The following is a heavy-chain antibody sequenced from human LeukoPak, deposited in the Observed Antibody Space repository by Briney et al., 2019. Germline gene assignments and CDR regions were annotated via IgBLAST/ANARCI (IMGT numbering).Heavy chain of an antibody. Sequence: SQTLSLTCTVSGGSISSGDYYWSWLRQPPGQGLEWIGYIYYSGSTYYNPSLKSRVTISVYTCKNQFSLKLSSVTAADTAVYYCARLVEPWYFDLWGRGTLVTVSS. J-gene: IGHJ2*01. CDR2: IYYSGST. V-gene: IGHV4-30-4*01. CDR1: GGSISSGDYY. D-gene: IGHD3-9*01. CDR3: ARLVEPWYFDL.